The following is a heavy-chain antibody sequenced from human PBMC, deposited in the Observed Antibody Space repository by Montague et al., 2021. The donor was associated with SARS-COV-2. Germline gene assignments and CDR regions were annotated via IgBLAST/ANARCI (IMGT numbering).Heavy chain of an antibody. J-gene: IGHJ5*02. Sequence: SETLSLTYAVYGGSFSGYYWSWIRQPPGKGLEWIGEINHSGGTNYNPSLKSRVTISVDTSKNQFSLKLSSVTAADTAVYYCARGPRITMIVVVITDIWFDPWGQGTLVTVSS. V-gene: IGHV4-34*01. CDR2: INHSGGT. CDR1: GGSFSGYY. D-gene: IGHD3-22*01. CDR3: ARGPRITMIVVVITDIWFDP.